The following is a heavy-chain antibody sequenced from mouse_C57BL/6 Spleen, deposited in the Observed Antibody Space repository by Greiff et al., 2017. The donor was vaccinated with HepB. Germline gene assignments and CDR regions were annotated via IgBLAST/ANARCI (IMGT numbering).Heavy chain of an antibody. J-gene: IGHJ3*01. CDR1: GFNIKDYY. D-gene: IGHD1-1*01. CDR2: IDPEDGDT. Sequence: EVQLQQSGAELVRPGASVKLSCTASGFNIKDYYMHWVKQRPEQGLEWIGRIDPEDGDTEYAPKFQGKATMTADTSSNTAYLQLSSLTSEDTAVYYCTTASITTVVPFAYWGQGTLVTVSA. V-gene: IGHV14-1*01. CDR3: TTASITTVVPFAY.